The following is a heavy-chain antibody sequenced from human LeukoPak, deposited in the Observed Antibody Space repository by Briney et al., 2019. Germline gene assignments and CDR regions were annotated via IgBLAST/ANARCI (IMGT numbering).Heavy chain of an antibody. V-gene: IGHV3-30*02. CDR2: IWYDGSYK. CDR3: AKDHGDYYSYYYGLDV. J-gene: IGHJ6*02. D-gene: IGHD2-21*02. CDR1: GFTFSSYG. Sequence: GGSLRLSCAASGFTFSSYGLHWVRQAPGKGLEWMTFIWYDGSYKYYADSVKGRFTISRDNSKNTLYLQMNSLRAEDTGVYFCAKDHGDYYSYYYGLDVWGQGTTVTVSS.